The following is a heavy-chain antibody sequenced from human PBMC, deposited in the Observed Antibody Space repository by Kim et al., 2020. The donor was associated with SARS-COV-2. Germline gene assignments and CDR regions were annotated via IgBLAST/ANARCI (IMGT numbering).Heavy chain of an antibody. CDR1: GGSISSSSYY. J-gene: IGHJ4*02. D-gene: IGHD2-15*01. CDR3: AREGTVVKRYYLDY. CDR2: SYYSGST. Sequence: SETLSLTWTVSGGSISSSSYYWGWIRQPPGKGREGIGGSYYSGSTYYNPSLKRRVTISVDTSKNQFSLKMSSVTAADTAVYYCAREGTVVKRYYLDYWGQGTRVTVSS. V-gene: IGHV4-39*07.